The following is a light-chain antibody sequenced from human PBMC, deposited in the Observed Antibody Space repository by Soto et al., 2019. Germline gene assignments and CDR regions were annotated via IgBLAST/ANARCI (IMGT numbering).Light chain of an antibody. Sequence: QSVLTQPPSASGTPGQRVTISCSGSSSNIGSNTVTWYQQFPGTAPKILIYSNNQRPSGVPDRLSGSKSGTSASLAISGLQSEDEADCYCAVWDDTLSGVVFGGGTKLTVL. CDR1: SSNIGSNT. CDR3: AVWDDTLSGVV. J-gene: IGLJ3*02. V-gene: IGLV1-44*01. CDR2: SNN.